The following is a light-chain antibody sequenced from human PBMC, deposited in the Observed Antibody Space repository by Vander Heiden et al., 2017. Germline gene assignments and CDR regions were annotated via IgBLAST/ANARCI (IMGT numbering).Light chain of an antibody. CDR1: QTLVYNSNRESY. J-gene: IGKJ1*01. CDR3: LQYSSTSWT. CDR2: WAS. Sequence: DIVLSQSPESLAVSLGERANITCKSSQTLVYNSNRESYLAWFQQKPGQPPKPLIYWASTRLSGVPDRFSASRSGTDFTRTISSLQAEDGAVYYCLQYSSTSWTFGQGTKVEIK. V-gene: IGKV4-1*01.